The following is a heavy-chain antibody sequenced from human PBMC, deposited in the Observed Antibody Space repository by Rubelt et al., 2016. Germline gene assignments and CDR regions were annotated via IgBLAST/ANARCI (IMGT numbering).Heavy chain of an antibody. J-gene: IGHJ4*02. D-gene: IGHD6-6*01. V-gene: IGHV4-59*01. CDR3: ASFSSSSSFDY. CDR1: GGSISSYY. Sequence: QVQLQESGPGLVKPSETLSLTCTVSGGSISSYYWSWIRQPPGKGLEWIGYIYYSGSTNYNPSRKSRVTISVDTSKNQFSLKLSSVTAADTAVYYCASFSSSSSFDYWGQGTLVTVSS. CDR2: IYYSGST.